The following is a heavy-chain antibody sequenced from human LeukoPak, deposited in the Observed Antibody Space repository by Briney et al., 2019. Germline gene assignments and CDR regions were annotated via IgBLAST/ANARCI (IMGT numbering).Heavy chain of an antibody. J-gene: IGHJ6*03. CDR3: ARDGAGKDYYYYMDV. Sequence: KPSETLSLTCTVSGDSISNYYWSWIRQSPGKGLEWIGYIYYSGSTNYNPSLKSRVTISVDTSKNQFSLKLSSVTAADTAVYYCARDGAGKDYYYYMDVWGKGTTVTVSS. D-gene: IGHD6-19*01. V-gene: IGHV4-59*12. CDR2: IYYSGST. CDR1: GDSISNYY.